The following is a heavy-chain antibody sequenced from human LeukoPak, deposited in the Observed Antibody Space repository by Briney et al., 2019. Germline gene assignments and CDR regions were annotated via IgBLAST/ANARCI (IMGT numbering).Heavy chain of an antibody. CDR1: DGSISSYY. J-gene: IGHJ5*02. D-gene: IGHD6-19*01. Sequence: PSETLSLTCTVSDGSISSYYWSWIRQPPGKGLEWIGYTYYSGSTNYNPSLKSRVTISVDTSKNQFSLKLSSVTAADTAVYYCARGRDSSGWDWFDPWGQGTLVTVSS. CDR2: TYYSGST. V-gene: IGHV4-59*01. CDR3: ARGRDSSGWDWFDP.